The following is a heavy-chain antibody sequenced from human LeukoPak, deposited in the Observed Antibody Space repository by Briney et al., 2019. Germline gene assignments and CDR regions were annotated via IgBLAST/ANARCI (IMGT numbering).Heavy chain of an antibody. CDR3: ARRLTQYDCFDP. J-gene: IGHJ5*02. D-gene: IGHD2-2*01. CDR1: GDSVSSNSVT. Sequence: SQTLSLTCAISGDSVSSNSVTWNWIRQSPSRGLEWLGRTYYRSTWYNDYAVSVRGRITVNPDTSKIQFSLHLNSVTPEDTAVYYCARRLTQYDCFDPWGQGILVTVSS. CDR2: TYYRSTWYN. V-gene: IGHV6-1*01.